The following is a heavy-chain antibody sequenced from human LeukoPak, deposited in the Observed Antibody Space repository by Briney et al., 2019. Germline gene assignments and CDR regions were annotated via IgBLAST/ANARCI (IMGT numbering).Heavy chain of an antibody. CDR2: ISYDGSNK. D-gene: IGHD1-1*01. Sequence: GRSLRLSCAASGFTFSSYAMHWVRQAPGKGLEWVAVISYDGSNKYYADSVKGRFTISRDSSKNTLYLQMNSLRAEDTAVYYCARGRYTAPTNWYDYWGQGTLVTVSS. J-gene: IGHJ4*02. CDR1: GFTFSSYA. V-gene: IGHV3-30-3*01. CDR3: ARGRYTAPTNWYDY.